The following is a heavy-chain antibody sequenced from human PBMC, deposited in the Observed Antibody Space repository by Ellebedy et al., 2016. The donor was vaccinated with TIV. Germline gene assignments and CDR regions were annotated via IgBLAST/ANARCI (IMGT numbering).Heavy chain of an antibody. CDR3: AKKLDY. J-gene: IGHJ4*02. CDR1: GDFMSNGGYY. CDR2: IYWSGRS. V-gene: IGHV4-31*03. Sequence: MPSETLSLTCTVSGDFMSNGGYYWSWIRQHPGKGLEWVGYIYWSGRSLYNPSLKSRLTISVDKSSNQFSLKLTSATAADTAVYYCAKKLDYWGRGTLVTVSS.